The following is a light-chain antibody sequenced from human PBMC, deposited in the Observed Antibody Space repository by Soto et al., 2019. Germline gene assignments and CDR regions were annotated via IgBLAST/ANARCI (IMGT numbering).Light chain of an antibody. CDR1: EKMTRY. CDR3: QQSYSTPPLT. CDR2: AAS. Sequence: DIQLIQSPSSLSASVGDRVTITCRANEKMTRYLNWYLQKPGKAPKLLIYAASNLQSGVPSRFSGSGSGTDFTLTISSLQPEDFATYFCQQSYSTPPLTFGQGTKVEIK. J-gene: IGKJ1*01. V-gene: IGKV1-39*01.